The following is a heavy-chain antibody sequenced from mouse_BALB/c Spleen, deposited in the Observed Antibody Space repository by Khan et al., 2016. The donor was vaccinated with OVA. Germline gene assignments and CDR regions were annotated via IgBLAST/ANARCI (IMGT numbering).Heavy chain of an antibody. V-gene: IGHV3-2*02. CDR3: ARTARIKY. CDR1: GYSITSGYG. Sequence: EVQLQESGPGLVKPSQSLSLTCTVTGYSITSGYGWNWIRQFPGNKLEWIGYISYSGSTNYNPSLKSRIPITRYTSKNQFFLHLNSVTTEDTATYYCARTARIKYWGQGTTLTVSS. D-gene: IGHD1-2*01. CDR2: ISYSGST. J-gene: IGHJ2*01.